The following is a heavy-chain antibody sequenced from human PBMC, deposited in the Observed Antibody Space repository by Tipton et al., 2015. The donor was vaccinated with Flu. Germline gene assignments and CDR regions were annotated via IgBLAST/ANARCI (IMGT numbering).Heavy chain of an antibody. V-gene: IGHV4-39*07. CDR2: IYYSGST. CDR1: GGSISSSSYY. CDR3: ARLRVSEGLIDY. D-gene: IGHD3/OR15-3a*01. Sequence: TLSLTCTVSGGSISSSSYYWGWIRQPPGKGLEWIGSIYYSGSTYYNPSLKSRVTISVDTSKNQFSLKLISVTAADTAVYYCARLRVSEGLIDYWGQGTLVTVSS. J-gene: IGHJ4*02.